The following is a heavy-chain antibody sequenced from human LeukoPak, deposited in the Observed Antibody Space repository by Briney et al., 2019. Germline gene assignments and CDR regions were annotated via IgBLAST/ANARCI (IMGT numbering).Heavy chain of an antibody. J-gene: IGHJ4*02. CDR1: GFTFSSYS. V-gene: IGHV3-21*01. CDR3: ARGQYYDILAEGLDY. CDR2: ISSSSSYI. Sequence: GGSLRLSCAASGFTFSSYSMTWVRQAPGKGLEWVSSISSSSSYIYYADSVKGRFTISRDNAKNSLYLQMNSLRAEDTAVYYCARGQYYDILAEGLDYWGQGTLVTVSS. D-gene: IGHD3-9*01.